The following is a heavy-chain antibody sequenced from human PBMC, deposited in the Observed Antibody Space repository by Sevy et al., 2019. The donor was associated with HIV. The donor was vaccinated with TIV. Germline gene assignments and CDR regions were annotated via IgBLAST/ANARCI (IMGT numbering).Heavy chain of an antibody. J-gene: IGHJ6*02. CDR3: ARDSQEGGSYWDYYYYGMDV. V-gene: IGHV3-30*04. CDR2: ISYDGSNK. CDR1: GFTFSSYA. D-gene: IGHD1-26*01. Sequence: GGSLRLSCAASGFTFSSYAMHWVRQAPGKGLEWVAVISYDGSNKYYADSVKGRFTISRDNSKNTLYLQMNSLRAEDTAVYYCARDSQEGGSYWDYYYYGMDVWGQGTTVTVSS.